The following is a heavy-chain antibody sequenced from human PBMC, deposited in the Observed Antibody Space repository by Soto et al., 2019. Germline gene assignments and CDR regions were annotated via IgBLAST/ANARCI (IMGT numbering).Heavy chain of an antibody. Sequence: PSETLSLTCGVSGYSISSGYYWGWIRQLPGKGLEWIGNIYHSGSTYYNPSLKSRVTISVDTSKNQFSLKLTSVTAADTAVYQCARVKPSSYGMDDWGQGTTVTVSS. CDR1: GYSISSGYY. CDR3: ARVKPSSYGMDD. CDR2: IYHSGST. V-gene: IGHV4-38-2*01. J-gene: IGHJ6*02.